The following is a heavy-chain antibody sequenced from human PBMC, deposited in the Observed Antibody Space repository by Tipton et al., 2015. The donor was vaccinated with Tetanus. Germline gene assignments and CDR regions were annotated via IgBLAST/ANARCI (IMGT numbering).Heavy chain of an antibody. CDR2: INHSGST. J-gene: IGHJ4*02. CDR1: GGSFSGYY. Sequence: TLSLTCAVYGGSFSGYYWSWIRQPPGKGLEWIGEINHSGSTNYNPSLKSRVTISVDTSKNQFSLKLSSVTAADTAVYYCARGFSKGLFDYWGQGTLVTVSS. CDR3: ARGFSKGLFDY. V-gene: IGHV4-34*01. D-gene: IGHD4-11*01.